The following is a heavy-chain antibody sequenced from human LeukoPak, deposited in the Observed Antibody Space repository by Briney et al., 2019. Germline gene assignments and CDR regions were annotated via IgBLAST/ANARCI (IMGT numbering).Heavy chain of an antibody. D-gene: IGHD2-2*01. CDR3: AKALSEIYCSSTSCYLLDY. Sequence: GGSLRLSCAASGFTFSSYAMSWVRQAPGEGLGWVSAVSGSGGGAYYADSVKGRVTISRDNSKNTLYLQMNSLRAEDTAVYYCAKALSEIYCSSTSCYLLDYWGQGPLVTVSS. J-gene: IGHJ4*02. CDR1: GFTFSSYA. CDR2: VSGSGGGA. V-gene: IGHV3-23*01.